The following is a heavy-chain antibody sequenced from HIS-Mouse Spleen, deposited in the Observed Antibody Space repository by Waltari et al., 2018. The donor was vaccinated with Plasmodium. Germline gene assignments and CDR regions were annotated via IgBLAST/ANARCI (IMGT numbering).Heavy chain of an antibody. D-gene: IGHD3-10*01. Sequence: QVQLQQWGAGLLKPSETLSLTCAVYGGSFSGYYWSWIRQPPGKGLECIGEINHRGSTNYNPALKSRVTIAVDTSKNQFALKLSSVTAADTAVYYCASSGSGSYYYWGQGTLVTVSS. CDR1: GGSFSGYY. CDR2: INHRGST. J-gene: IGHJ4*02. V-gene: IGHV4-34*01. CDR3: ASSGSGSYYY.